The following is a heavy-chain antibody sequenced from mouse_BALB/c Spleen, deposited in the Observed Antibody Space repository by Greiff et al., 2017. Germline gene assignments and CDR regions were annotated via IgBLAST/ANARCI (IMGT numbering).Heavy chain of an antibody. Sequence: VQLQQSGAELVKPGASVKLSCKASGYTFTSYYMYWVKQRPGQGLEWIGEINPSNGGTNFNEKFKSKATLTVDKSSSKAYMQLSSLTSEYSAVYYCTRSGLAYWGQGTLVTVSA. CDR2: INPSNGGT. CDR1: GYTFTSYY. J-gene: IGHJ3*01. D-gene: IGHD3-1*01. CDR3: TRSGLAY. V-gene: IGHV1S81*02.